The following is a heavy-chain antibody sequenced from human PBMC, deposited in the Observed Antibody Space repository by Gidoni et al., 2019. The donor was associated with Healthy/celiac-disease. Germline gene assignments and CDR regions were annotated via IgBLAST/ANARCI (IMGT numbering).Heavy chain of an antibody. D-gene: IGHD6-19*01. CDR3: ARGSLDRSGWYYFDY. J-gene: IGHJ4*02. CDR1: GRSFSGYS. CDR2: INHCGST. Sequence: QVHLQQWGAGLLKPSEPLSLTCAVYGRSFSGYSWSWFRPPPGKGLEWIGEINHCGSTNDNPSLKSRVTISVDTSKNQFSLKLSSVTAADTAVYYCARGSLDRSGWYYFDYWGQGTLVTVSS. V-gene: IGHV4-34*01.